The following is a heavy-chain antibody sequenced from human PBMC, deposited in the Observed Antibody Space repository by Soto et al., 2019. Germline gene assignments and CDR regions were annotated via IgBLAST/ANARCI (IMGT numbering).Heavy chain of an antibody. CDR2: IIPILGIA. J-gene: IGHJ2*01. V-gene: IGHV1-69*08. CDR3: ARDPPIQATYYYILAPRSDWSSYL. D-gene: IGHD3-9*01. Sequence: QVQLVQSGAEVKKPWSSVKVSCKASGGTFSSYTISLVRQAPGQGLEWMGRIIPILGIANYAQKFQGRVTITGDKSSNTTFMELRIPIYDVMAVYYCARDPPIQATYYYILAPRSDWSSYLRGRGTLVTVSS. CDR1: GGTFSSYT.